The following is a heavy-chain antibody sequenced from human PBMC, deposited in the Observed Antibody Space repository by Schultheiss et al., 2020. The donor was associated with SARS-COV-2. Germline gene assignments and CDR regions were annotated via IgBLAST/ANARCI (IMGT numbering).Heavy chain of an antibody. CDR3: TTDIWVGGRYSSSDYIDY. V-gene: IGHV3-15*01. J-gene: IGHJ4*02. D-gene: IGHD6-6*01. CDR1: GFTFSNAW. Sequence: GESLKISCAASGFTFSNAWMSWVRQAPGKGLEWVGRIKSKTDGGTTDYAAPVKGRFTISRDDSKNTLYLQMNSLKTEDTAVYYCTTDIWVGGRYSSSDYIDYWGQGTLVTVSS. CDR2: IKSKTDGGTT.